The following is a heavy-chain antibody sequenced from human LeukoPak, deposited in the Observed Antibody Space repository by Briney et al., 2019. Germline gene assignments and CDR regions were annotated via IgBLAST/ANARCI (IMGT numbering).Heavy chain of an antibody. Sequence: PSETLSLTCAVYGGSFSGYYWTWIHQPPGKGLERIGEIDHSGSTNSNPSLKSRVTISVDTSNNQFSLKLTSVTAADTAVYYCARGPPVTTTRGDYYYYMDVWGKGTTVTVS. V-gene: IGHV4-34*01. CDR2: IDHSGST. J-gene: IGHJ6*03. CDR3: ARGPPVTTTRGDYYYYMDV. D-gene: IGHD4-11*01. CDR1: GGSFSGYY.